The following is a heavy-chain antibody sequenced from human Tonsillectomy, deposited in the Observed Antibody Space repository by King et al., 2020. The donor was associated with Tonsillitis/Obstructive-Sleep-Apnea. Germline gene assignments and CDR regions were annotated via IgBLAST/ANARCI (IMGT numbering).Heavy chain of an antibody. CDR1: GGSISSINW. D-gene: IGHD1-14*01. J-gene: IGHJ5*02. V-gene: IGHV4-4*02. CDR2: IYHSGST. CDR3: IRNRGQYNWFDP. Sequence: VQLQESGPGLVKPSGTLSLTCAVSGGSISSINWYSWVRLPPGKGLEWLGEIYHSGSTKYNPSLKSRVTISVDKSKNQFSLKLSSVTAADTAVYYCIRNRGQYNWFDPWGQGTLVTVSS.